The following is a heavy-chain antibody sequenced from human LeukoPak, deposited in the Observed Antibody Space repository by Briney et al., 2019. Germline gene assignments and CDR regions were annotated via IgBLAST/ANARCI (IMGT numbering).Heavy chain of an antibody. J-gene: IGHJ6*02. CDR3: AKTVFGRNYCYYGMDV. Sequence: PGGSLRLSCAASGFTFSSYAMSWVRQAPGKGLEWVSAISGSGGSTYYADSVKGRFTISRDNSKNTLYLQMNSLRAEDTAVYYCAKTVFGRNYCYYGMDVWGQGTTVTVSS. CDR1: GFTFSSYA. CDR2: ISGSGGST. V-gene: IGHV3-23*01. D-gene: IGHD3-10*01.